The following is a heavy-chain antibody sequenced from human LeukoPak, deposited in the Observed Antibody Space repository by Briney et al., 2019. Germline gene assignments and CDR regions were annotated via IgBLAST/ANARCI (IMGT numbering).Heavy chain of an antibody. CDR3: ARDQDYPLPRFDS. V-gene: IGHV1-46*01. D-gene: IGHD4-11*01. CDR2: IDPSGGST. J-gene: IGHJ4*02. Sequence: ASVKVSCKASGYTFITYYMHWVRQAPGQGLEWMGIIDPSGGSTTYAQKFQGRVTVTRDTSTSTVYIELSSLRADDTAVYNSARDQDYPLPRFDSWGQGTLVTVSS. CDR1: GYTFITYY.